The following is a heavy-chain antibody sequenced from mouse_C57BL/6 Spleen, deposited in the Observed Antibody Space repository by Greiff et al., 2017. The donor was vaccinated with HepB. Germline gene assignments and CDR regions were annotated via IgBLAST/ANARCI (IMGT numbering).Heavy chain of an antibody. CDR1: GYTFTSYW. D-gene: IGHD2-4*01. CDR2: INPSNGGT. Sequence: QVQLQQPGTELVKPGASVKLSCKASGYTFTSYWMHWVKQRPGQGLEWIGNINPSNGGTNYKEKFKSKATLTVDKSSSTAYMQLSSLTSEDSAVYYCARGVYYDYWYFDVWGTGTTVTVSS. V-gene: IGHV1-53*01. CDR3: ARGVYYDYWYFDV. J-gene: IGHJ1*03.